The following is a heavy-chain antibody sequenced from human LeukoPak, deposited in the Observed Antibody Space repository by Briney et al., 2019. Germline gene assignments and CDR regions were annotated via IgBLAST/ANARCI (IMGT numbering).Heavy chain of an antibody. J-gene: IGHJ5*02. CDR1: GGSISSSSYY. D-gene: IGHD6-13*01. CDR2: IYYSGST. Sequence: SETLSLTCTVSGGSISSSSYYWGWIRQPPGKGLGWIGSIYYSGSTNYNPSLKSRVTISVDTSKNQFSLKLSSVTAADTAVYYCARESSSWGEANWFDPWGQGTLVTVSS. CDR3: ARESSSWGEANWFDP. V-gene: IGHV4-39*07.